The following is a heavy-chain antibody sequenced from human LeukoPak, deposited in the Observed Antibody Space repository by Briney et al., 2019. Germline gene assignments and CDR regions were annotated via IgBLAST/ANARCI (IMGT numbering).Heavy chain of an antibody. D-gene: IGHD1-26*01. Sequence: GGSLRLSCTASGFIFRSYAMHWVRQAPGKGLEWVAFVWFDGTNEKYADSVKGRFTISRDNSKHTLYLQMNSLRAEDTAVYYCAKEDNSGIRGGFDYWGQGTLVTVSS. CDR1: GFIFRSYA. CDR3: AKEDNSGIRGGFDY. J-gene: IGHJ4*02. V-gene: IGHV3-30*02. CDR2: VWFDGTNE.